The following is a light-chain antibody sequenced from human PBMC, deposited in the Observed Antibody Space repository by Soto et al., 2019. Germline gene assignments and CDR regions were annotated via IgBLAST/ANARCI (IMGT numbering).Light chain of an antibody. Sequence: QPVLTQPPSVSGAQGQRVTISCTGSSSNIGAGYDVHWYQQLPGTAPKLLIYGNSNRPSGVPDRFSGSKSGTSASLAITGLQAEDEADYSCQSYDSSLSGWVFGGGTKLTVL. CDR3: QSYDSSLSGWV. CDR2: GNS. V-gene: IGLV1-40*01. J-gene: IGLJ3*02. CDR1: SSNIGAGYD.